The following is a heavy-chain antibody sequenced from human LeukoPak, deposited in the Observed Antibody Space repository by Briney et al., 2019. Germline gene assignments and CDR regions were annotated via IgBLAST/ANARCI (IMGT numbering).Heavy chain of an antibody. Sequence: SVKVSCKASGGTFSSYAISWVRQAPGQGLEWMGGIIPIFGTANYAQKFQGRVTITADESTSTAYMELSSLRSEDTAVYYCALALRYCSGGSCYSQVSDYWGPGTLVNVSS. CDR1: GGTFSSYA. V-gene: IGHV1-69*13. J-gene: IGHJ4*02. CDR3: ALALRYCSGGSCYSQVSDY. D-gene: IGHD2-15*01. CDR2: IIPIFGTA.